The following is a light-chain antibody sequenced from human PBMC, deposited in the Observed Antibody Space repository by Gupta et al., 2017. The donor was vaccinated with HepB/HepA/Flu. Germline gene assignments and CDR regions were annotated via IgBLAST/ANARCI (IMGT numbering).Light chain of an antibody. J-gene: IGKJ3*01. CDR1: QSLLYRYSNCNY. CDR3: QQYYSGIDVT. Sequence: DIVITQSPDSLAVSLGETATLSCRSSQSLLYRYSNCNYMGWYQQKPGQPPRLLIYGASIRESGVSDRFSGGGSGTDFTLAISSLQAEDVAVYYCQQYYSGIDVTFGPGTKVDI. V-gene: IGKV4-1*01. CDR2: GAS.